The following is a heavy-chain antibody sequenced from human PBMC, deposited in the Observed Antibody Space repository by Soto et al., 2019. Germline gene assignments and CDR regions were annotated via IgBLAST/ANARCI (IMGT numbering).Heavy chain of an antibody. CDR3: ARDRRDGYNPTGYYYYYYGMDV. CDR2: TYYRSKWYN. CDR1: GDSVSSNSTA. J-gene: IGHJ6*02. V-gene: IGHV6-1*01. D-gene: IGHD1-1*01. Sequence: SQTLSLTCAISGDSVSSNSTAWNWIRQSPSRGLEWLGRTYYRSKWYNDYAVSVKSRITIHPDTSKNQFSLQLNSVTPEDTAVYYCARDRRDGYNPTGYYYYYYGMDVWGQGTTVTVSS.